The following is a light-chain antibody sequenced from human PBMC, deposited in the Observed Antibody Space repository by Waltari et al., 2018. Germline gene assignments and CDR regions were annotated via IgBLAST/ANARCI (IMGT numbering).Light chain of an antibody. Sequence: DIVMTRSPDSLAVSLGARATINCKSSQSVLYSSDNRNYLAWYQQKPGQPPNLLIYWASTRESGVPDRFSGSGSGTDFTLTISSLQAEDVAVYYCQQYYITPLSFGGGTKVEIK. J-gene: IGKJ4*01. CDR2: WAS. CDR1: QSVLYSSDNRNY. V-gene: IGKV4-1*01. CDR3: QQYYITPLS.